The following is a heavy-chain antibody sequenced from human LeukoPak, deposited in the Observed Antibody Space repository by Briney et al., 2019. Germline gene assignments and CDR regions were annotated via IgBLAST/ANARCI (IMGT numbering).Heavy chain of an antibody. CDR3: AKGGDTDVLRYFDWLLSFDY. J-gene: IGHJ4*02. CDR2: IRYDGRNK. D-gene: IGHD3-9*01. V-gene: IGHV3-30*02. Sequence: GGSLRLSCAASGFTFSTYGMHWVRQAPGKGLEWVAFIRYDGRNKYYADSVKGRLTISRDNSKNTLYLQMNSLRAEDTAVYYCAKGGDTDVLRYFDWLLSFDYWGQGTLVTVSS. CDR1: GFTFSTYG.